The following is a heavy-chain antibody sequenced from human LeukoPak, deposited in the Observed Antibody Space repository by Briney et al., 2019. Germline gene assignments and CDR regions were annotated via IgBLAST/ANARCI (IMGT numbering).Heavy chain of an antibody. CDR1: GFTFSNYA. Sequence: GGSLRLSCAASGFTFSNYAMTWVRQAPGKGLEWVSGIGGNGGNTYYADSVKGRFTNSRDNSKNMLYLQMNSLRAEDTAVYYCARGAGYNYPYYFDYWGQGTLVTVSS. CDR3: ARGAGYNYPYYFDY. CDR2: IGGNGGNT. D-gene: IGHD5-24*01. J-gene: IGHJ4*02. V-gene: IGHV3-23*01.